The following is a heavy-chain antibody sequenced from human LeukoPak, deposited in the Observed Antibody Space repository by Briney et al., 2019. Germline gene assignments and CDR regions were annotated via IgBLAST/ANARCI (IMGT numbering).Heavy chain of an antibody. CDR2: ISSDGSID. CDR1: GFTFSSYG. D-gene: IGHD2-15*01. V-gene: IGHV3-30*03. CDR3: ARGADGVSSNSRGWFDP. Sequence: PGGSLRLSCAASGFTFSSYGMHWVRQAPGKGLEWVAVISSDGSIDYYADSVRGRFTISRDNAKNSLYLQMNSLRAEDTAVYSCARGADGVSSNSRGWFDPWGQGTLVTVSS. J-gene: IGHJ5*02.